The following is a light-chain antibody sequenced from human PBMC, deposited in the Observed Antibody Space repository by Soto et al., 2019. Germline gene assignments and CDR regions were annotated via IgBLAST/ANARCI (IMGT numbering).Light chain of an antibody. CDR3: SSFTSSSTVV. J-gene: IGLJ1*01. V-gene: IGLV2-14*03. CDR1: SSDVGRYNY. CDR2: DVS. Sequence: QSALAQPASVSGSRGQSITISCTGNSSDVGRYNYVSWFQQHPGKVPKLIIYDVSNWPSGVSDRFSGSKSGNTASLTISGLHPEDEADYYCSSFTSSSTVVFGTGTKLTVL.